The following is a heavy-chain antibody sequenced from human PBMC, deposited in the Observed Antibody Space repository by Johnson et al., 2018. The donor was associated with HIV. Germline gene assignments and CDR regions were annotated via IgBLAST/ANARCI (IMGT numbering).Heavy chain of an antibody. J-gene: IGHJ3*02. Sequence: VQLVESGGGLVQPGGSLRLSCAASGFIFSDYYMSWIRQAPGKGLEWVSAISGSGGSTYYADSVKGRFTISRDNAKNSLYLQMNSLRAEDTAVYYCARDDILTGYYDAFDIWGQGTMVTVSS. D-gene: IGHD3-9*01. CDR3: ARDDILTGYYDAFDI. V-gene: IGHV3-11*01. CDR1: GFIFSDYY. CDR2: ISGSGGST.